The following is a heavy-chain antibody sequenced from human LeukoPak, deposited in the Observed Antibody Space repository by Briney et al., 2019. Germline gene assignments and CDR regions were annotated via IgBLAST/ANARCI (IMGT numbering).Heavy chain of an antibody. Sequence: GASVKVSCKASGYTFSTSGISWVRQAPGQGLEWMGWISPYNGNTNYAQNVQGRVTMTTDTSTSTAFMELRSLTSDDTAVYYCARGLGTTTFADFDYWGQGTLVTVSS. D-gene: IGHD1-7*01. V-gene: IGHV1-18*01. J-gene: IGHJ4*02. CDR3: ARGLGTTTFADFDY. CDR1: GYTFSTSG. CDR2: ISPYNGNT.